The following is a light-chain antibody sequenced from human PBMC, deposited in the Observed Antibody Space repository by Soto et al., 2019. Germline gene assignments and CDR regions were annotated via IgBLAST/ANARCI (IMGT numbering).Light chain of an antibody. V-gene: IGKV1-5*01. CDR1: QSITSW. CDR3: QQYHIYSRT. J-gene: IGKJ1*01. Sequence: DIQMTQSPSTLYASVGDIVTITCRASQSITSWLAWYQQKPGKVPKLLIYDASTLQSGVPSRFSGSGSGTEVTLTISSLQPADVATYYCQQYHIYSRTFGQAPNVEI. CDR2: DAS.